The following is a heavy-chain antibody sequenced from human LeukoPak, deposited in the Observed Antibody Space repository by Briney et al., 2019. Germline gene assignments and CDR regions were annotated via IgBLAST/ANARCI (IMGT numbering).Heavy chain of an antibody. J-gene: IGHJ4*02. CDR2: IHTSGST. CDR1: GGSISSYY. V-gene: IGHV4-4*07. Sequence: SETLSLTCTVSGGSISSYYWNWIRQPACKGLDLIGRIHTSGSTNYNPSLKSRVTMSVDTSKNQFSLKLSSVTAADTAVYYCARVICSGGSCRFDYWGQGTLVTVSS. D-gene: IGHD2-15*01. CDR3: ARVICSGGSCRFDY.